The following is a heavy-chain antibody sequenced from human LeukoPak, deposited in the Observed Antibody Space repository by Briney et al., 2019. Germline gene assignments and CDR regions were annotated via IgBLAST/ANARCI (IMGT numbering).Heavy chain of an antibody. CDR3: ARDRLGDYSPYC. Sequence: GGSLRLSCAASGFTVSSNYMSWVRQAPEKGLEWVSFIYSGGSTYYADSVKDRFTISRDNSKNTVYLQMNSLRAEDTAIYYCARDRLGDYSPYCWGQGTLVTVSS. CDR2: IYSGGST. D-gene: IGHD4-17*01. V-gene: IGHV3-53*01. J-gene: IGHJ4*02. CDR1: GFTVSSNY.